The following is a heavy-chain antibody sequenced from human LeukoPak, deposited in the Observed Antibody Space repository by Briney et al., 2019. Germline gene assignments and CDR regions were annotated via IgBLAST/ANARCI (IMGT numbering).Heavy chain of an antibody. V-gene: IGHV1-2*02. CDR3: ARVTMVRGVIGWFDP. Sequence: ASVKVSCKASGYTFTGYYMHWVRQAPGQGLEWMGWINPNSGGTNYAQRFQGRVTMTRDTSISTAYMELSRLRSDDTAVYYCARVTMVRGVIGWFDPWGQGTLVTVSS. J-gene: IGHJ5*02. CDR1: GYTFTGYY. CDR2: INPNSGGT. D-gene: IGHD3-10*01.